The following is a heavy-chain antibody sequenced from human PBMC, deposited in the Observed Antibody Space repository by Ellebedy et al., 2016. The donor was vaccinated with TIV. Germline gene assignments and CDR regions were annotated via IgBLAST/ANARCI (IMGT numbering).Heavy chain of an antibody. V-gene: IGHV3-30*16. Sequence: PGGSLRLSCAAPGFTFSSYTMHWVRQAPGKGLEWVGDISYDGNRKYYADSVEDRFNISRDNSKNTLYLQMDSLRADDTAVYYCARVDSVITMVRGVLDYWGRGALVTVSS. CDR2: ISYDGNRK. CDR1: GFTFSSYT. J-gene: IGHJ4*02. CDR3: ARVDSVITMVRGVLDY. D-gene: IGHD3-10*01.